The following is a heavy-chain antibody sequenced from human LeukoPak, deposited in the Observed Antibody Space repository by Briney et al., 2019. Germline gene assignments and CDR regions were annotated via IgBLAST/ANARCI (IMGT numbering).Heavy chain of an antibody. V-gene: IGHV3-30*03. Sequence: GGSLRLSCAASGFTFSSYGMHWVRQAPGKGLEWVAVISYDGSNKYYADSVKGRFTISRDNSKNTLYLQMNSLRAEDTAVYYCARHYASGGWFDPWGQGTLVTVSS. CDR3: ARHYASGGWFDP. CDR1: GFTFSSYG. D-gene: IGHD3-16*01. CDR2: ISYDGSNK. J-gene: IGHJ5*02.